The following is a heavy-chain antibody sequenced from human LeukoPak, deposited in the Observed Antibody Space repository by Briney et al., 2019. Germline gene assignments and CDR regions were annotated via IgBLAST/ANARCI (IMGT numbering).Heavy chain of an antibody. V-gene: IGHV3-48*01. Sequence: PAGSLRLSCAASGFTFSDYYMNWVRQPPGKGLEWVSNIGTSSTTIYYADSVKGRFTISRDNAKNSLYLQMNSLRADDTAVYYCARFAAGGSYYYMDVWGKGTTVTVSS. CDR2: IGTSSTTI. CDR1: GFTFSDYY. D-gene: IGHD6-25*01. J-gene: IGHJ6*03. CDR3: ARFAAGGSYYYMDV.